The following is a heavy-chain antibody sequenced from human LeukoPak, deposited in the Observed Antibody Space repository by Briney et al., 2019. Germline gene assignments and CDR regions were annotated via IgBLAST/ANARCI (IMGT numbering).Heavy chain of an antibody. D-gene: IGHD6-19*01. V-gene: IGHV4-34*01. Sequence: SETLSLTCAVYGGSFSGYSWSWIRQPPGKGLEWIGEINHSGSTNYNPSLKSRVTISVDTSKNQFSLKLSSVTAADTAVYYCARLVAVAGTGYWGQGTLVTVSS. J-gene: IGHJ4*02. CDR3: ARLVAVAGTGY. CDR1: GGSFSGYS. CDR2: INHSGST.